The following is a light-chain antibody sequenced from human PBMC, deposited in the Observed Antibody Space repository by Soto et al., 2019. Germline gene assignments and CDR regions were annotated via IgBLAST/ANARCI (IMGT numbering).Light chain of an antibody. V-gene: IGKV3-15*01. CDR3: QHYNNWPPWT. CDR1: QSVSSN. CDR2: GAS. Sequence: EIVMTQSPATLSVSPGERATLSCRASQSVSSNLAWYQQKPGQAPRPLIYGASTRASGVPARFSGIGSGTEFTLTISSLQSEDFAVYYCQHYNNWPPWTFGQGTKVEIK. J-gene: IGKJ1*01.